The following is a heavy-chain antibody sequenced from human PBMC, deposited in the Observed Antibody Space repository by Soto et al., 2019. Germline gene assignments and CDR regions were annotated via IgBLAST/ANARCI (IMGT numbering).Heavy chain of an antibody. CDR2: IYYSGST. V-gene: IGHV4-59*08. CDR3: ARLEGPSGRSSIAAAGTDY. J-gene: IGHJ4*02. CDR1: GGSISSYY. D-gene: IGHD6-13*01. Sequence: PSETLSLTCTVSGGSISSYYWSWIRQPPGKGLEWIGYIYYSGSTNYNPSLKSRVTISVDTSKNQFSLKLSSVTAADTAVYYCARLEGPSGRSSIAAAGTDYWGQGTLVTVSS.